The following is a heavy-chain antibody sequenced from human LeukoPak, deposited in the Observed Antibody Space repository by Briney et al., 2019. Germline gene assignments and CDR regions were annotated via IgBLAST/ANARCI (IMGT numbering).Heavy chain of an antibody. Sequence: PGGSLRLSCVASGFTFSSYAMSWVRQAPGRGLEWVSAISGSGSSTYYADSVKGRFTMSRDNSKNTVSLQVNSLRAEDTAIYYCAKGRISATGRDAFDIWGQGTKVTVSS. D-gene: IGHD6-13*01. V-gene: IGHV3-23*01. CDR1: GFTFSSYA. CDR3: AKGRISATGRDAFDI. J-gene: IGHJ3*02. CDR2: ISGSGSST.